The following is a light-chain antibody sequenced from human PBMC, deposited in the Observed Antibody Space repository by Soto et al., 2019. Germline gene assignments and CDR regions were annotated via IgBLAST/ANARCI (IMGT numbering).Light chain of an antibody. Sequence: YELTQPLSVSVALGQTARITCGGNNIGSKNVHWYQQKPGQAPVVVIYGDSNRPSGIPERFSGFNSGNTATLTISRAQAGDEADYYCQVWDSSTARFGGGTKVTVL. CDR3: QVWDSSTAR. V-gene: IGLV3-9*01. CDR1: NIGSKN. J-gene: IGLJ2*01. CDR2: GDS.